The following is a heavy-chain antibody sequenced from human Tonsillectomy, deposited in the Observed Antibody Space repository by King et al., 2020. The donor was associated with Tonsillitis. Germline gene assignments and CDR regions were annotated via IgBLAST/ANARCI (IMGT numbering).Heavy chain of an antibody. Sequence: QLVQSGAEVKKPGASVKVSCKASGYTFTDYYMHWVRQAPGQGLEWMGWINPKSGGTNYAQKFQGRVTMTRDTSIITVYMELSRLRSDDTAVYYCARGEVARGVNTIDYWGQGTLVTVSS. D-gene: IGHD3-10*01. V-gene: IGHV1-2*02. CDR3: ARGEVARGVNTIDY. CDR2: INPKSGGT. J-gene: IGHJ4*02. CDR1: GYTFTDYY.